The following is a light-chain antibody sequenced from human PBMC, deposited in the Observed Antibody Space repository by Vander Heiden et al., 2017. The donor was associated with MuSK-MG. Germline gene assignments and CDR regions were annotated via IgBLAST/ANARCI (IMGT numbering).Light chain of an antibody. CDR2: VGTGGIVG. J-gene: IGLJ1*01. CDR3: GADYDSGNTLFYV. CDR1: SGHSIYK. V-gene: IGLV9-49*02. Sequence: QPVLTQPPFASASLGASVTLTCTLSSGHSIYKVDWYQQRPGKGPRFVMRVGTGGIVGSKGDGIPDRFSVLGSGLSRNLTIKNIEEEDEGDYHCGADYDSGNTLFYVFGSGTKFT.